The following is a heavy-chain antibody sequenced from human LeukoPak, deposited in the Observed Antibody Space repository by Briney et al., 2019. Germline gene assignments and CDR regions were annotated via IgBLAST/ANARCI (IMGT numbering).Heavy chain of an antibody. V-gene: IGHV3-21*01. Sequence: EGSLRLSCAASGFTFSNYWMTWVRQAPGKGLEWVSSISASSNYKYYSDSVKGRFTISRDNAGDSLFLQMNSLRVEDTAVYYCTRGRRSCNSVTCHRGWFDPWGQGTLVTVSS. D-gene: IGHD2/OR15-2a*01. J-gene: IGHJ5*02. CDR3: TRGRRSCNSVTCHRGWFDP. CDR2: ISASSNYK. CDR1: GFTFSNYW.